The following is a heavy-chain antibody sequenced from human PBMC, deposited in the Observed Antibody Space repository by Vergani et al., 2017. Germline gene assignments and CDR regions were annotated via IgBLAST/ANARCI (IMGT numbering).Heavy chain of an antibody. CDR2: IYYSGST. CDR3: AREIVGPTTAFDI. D-gene: IGHD1-26*01. V-gene: IGHV4-59*01. Sequence: QVQLQESGPGLAKPSETLSLTCTVSGGSISSYYWSWIRQPPGKGLEWIGFIYYSGSTNYDPSLKSRVTISVDTSKNQFSLRLSSVTAADTAVYYCAREIVGPTTAFDIWGQGTMVTVSS. J-gene: IGHJ3*02. CDR1: GGSISSYY.